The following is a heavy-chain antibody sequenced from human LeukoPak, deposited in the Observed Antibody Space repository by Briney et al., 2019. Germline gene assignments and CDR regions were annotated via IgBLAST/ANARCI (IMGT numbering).Heavy chain of an antibody. Sequence: ASVKVSCKASGYTFTGYYMHWVRQAPGQGLEWMGWINPNSGGTNYAQKFQGWVTMTRDTSISTAYMELSRLRSDDTAVYYCARKSSGYSIGEYGMDVWGQGTTVTVSS. J-gene: IGHJ6*02. D-gene: IGHD6-19*01. CDR1: GYTFTGYY. V-gene: IGHV1-2*04. CDR2: INPNSGGT. CDR3: ARKSSGYSIGEYGMDV.